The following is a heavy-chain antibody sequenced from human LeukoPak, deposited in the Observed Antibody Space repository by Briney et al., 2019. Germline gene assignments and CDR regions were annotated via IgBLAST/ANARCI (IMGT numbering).Heavy chain of an antibody. Sequence: SETLSLTCTVSGGSISSYYWSWLRQPAGKGLEWIGRIYTSGSTNYNPSLKSRVTISVDKSKNQFSLKLSSVTAADTAVYYCARGSLRNYYYDYMDVWGKGTTVTVSS. V-gene: IGHV4-4*07. CDR2: IYTSGST. CDR1: GGSISSYY. J-gene: IGHJ6*03. CDR3: ARGSLRNYYYDYMDV. D-gene: IGHD3-16*01.